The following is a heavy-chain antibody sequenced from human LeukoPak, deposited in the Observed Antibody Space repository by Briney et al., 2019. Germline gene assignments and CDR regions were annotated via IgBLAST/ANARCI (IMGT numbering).Heavy chain of an antibody. V-gene: IGHV5-51*01. D-gene: IGHD3-10*01. CDR1: GYRFTSYW. J-gene: IGHJ6*02. CDR3: ARTNYYGSGSHTPYYYDMDV. CDR2: IYPTDSDT. Sequence: GESLKISCRGSGYRFTSYWIGWVRQVPGKGLEWMGIIYPTDSDTRYSPSFQGQVTISAGKSISTAYLQWSSLKASDTAMYYCARTNYYGSGSHTPYYYDMDVWGQGTTVTVSS.